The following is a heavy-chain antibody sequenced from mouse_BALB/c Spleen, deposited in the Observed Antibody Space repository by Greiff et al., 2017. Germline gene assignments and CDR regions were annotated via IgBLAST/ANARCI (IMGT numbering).Heavy chain of an antibody. Sequence: EVQLQQSGAELVRSGASVKLSCTASGFNIKDYYMHWVKQRPEQGLEWIGWIDPENGDTEYAPKFQGKATMTADTSSNTAYLQLSSLTSEDTAVYYCAYYRYDWFAYWGQGTLVTVSA. J-gene: IGHJ3*01. D-gene: IGHD2-14*01. CDR3: AYYRYDWFAY. CDR1: GFNIKDYY. V-gene: IGHV14-4*02. CDR2: IDPENGDT.